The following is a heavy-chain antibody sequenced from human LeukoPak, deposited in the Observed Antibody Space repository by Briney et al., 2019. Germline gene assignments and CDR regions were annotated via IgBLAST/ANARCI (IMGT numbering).Heavy chain of an antibody. J-gene: IGHJ4*02. Sequence: SETLSLTCAVYGGSFSGYYWSWIRQPPGKGLEWIGEINHSGSTNYNPSLKSRVTISVDTSKNQFSLKLSSVTAADTAVYYCARYVGCCSGGSCYLSRGQYYFDYWGQGTLVTVSS. D-gene: IGHD2-15*01. V-gene: IGHV4-34*01. CDR3: ARYVGCCSGGSCYLSRGQYYFDY. CDR2: INHSGST. CDR1: GGSFSGYY.